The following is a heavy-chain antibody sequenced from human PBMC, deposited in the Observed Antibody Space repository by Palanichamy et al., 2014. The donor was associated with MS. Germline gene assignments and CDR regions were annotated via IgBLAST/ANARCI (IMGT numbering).Heavy chain of an antibody. Sequence: QVQLVESGGGLVKPGGSLRLSCAASGFTFSDYYMSWIRQAPGKGLEWVSYISHSAGTTYYADSVKGRFTISRDDAKNSVYLQMNSLRAGDTAVYYCARDGSSKGGIDFWGQGTLVTVSS. CDR3: ARDGSSKGGIDF. D-gene: IGHD3-10*01. CDR1: GFTFSDYY. CDR2: ISHSAGTT. V-gene: IGHV3-11*04. J-gene: IGHJ4*02.